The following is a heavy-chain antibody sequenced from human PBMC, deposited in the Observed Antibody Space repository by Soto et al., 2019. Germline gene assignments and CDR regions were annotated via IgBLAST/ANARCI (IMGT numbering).Heavy chain of an antibody. CDR1: GGTFSSYT. V-gene: IGHV1-69*02. J-gene: IGHJ5*02. CDR3: ARGIYCSSTSCYREGFDP. Sequence: SVKVSCKASGGTFSSYTISWVRQAPGQGLEWMGRIIPILGIANYAQKFQGRVTITADKSTSTAYMELSSLRSEDTAVYYCARGIYCSSTSCYREGFDPWGQGTLVTVSS. D-gene: IGHD2-2*01. CDR2: IIPILGIA.